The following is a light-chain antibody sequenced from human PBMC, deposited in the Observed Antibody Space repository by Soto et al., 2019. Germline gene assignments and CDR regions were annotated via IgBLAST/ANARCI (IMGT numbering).Light chain of an antibody. Sequence: SYVLTQPPSVSVAPGQTAKITCGGDNFGNKGVHWYQQKPGQAPVLVVYDDNDRPSGIPERMSGTKLGNTATLTISTVEVGDEADFYCEVWDGSSDLHWGFGGGTQLTVL. CDR1: NFGNKG. CDR3: EVWDGSSDLHWG. V-gene: IGLV3-21*02. J-gene: IGLJ3*02. CDR2: DDN.